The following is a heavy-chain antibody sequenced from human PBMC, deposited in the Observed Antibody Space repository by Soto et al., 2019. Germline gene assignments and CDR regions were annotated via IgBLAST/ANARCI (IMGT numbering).Heavy chain of an antibody. CDR3: ARDGYCSGGSCYSVPVFDY. D-gene: IGHD2-15*01. V-gene: IGHV3-33*01. CDR1: GFTFSSYG. CDR2: IWYDGSNK. J-gene: IGHJ4*02. Sequence: QVQLVESGGGVVQPGRSLRLSCAASGFTFSSYGMHWVRQAPGKGLEWVAVIWYDGSNKYYADSVKGRFTISRDNSKNTLDLQMNSLRAEDTAVYYCARDGYCSGGSCYSVPVFDYWGQGTLVTFSS.